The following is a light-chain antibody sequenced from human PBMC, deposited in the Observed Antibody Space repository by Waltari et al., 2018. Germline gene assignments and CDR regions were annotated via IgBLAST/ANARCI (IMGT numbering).Light chain of an antibody. V-gene: IGLV1-44*01. CDR3: ATWDESLRGRV. CDR1: SSTIGRNP. J-gene: IGLJ3*02. Sequence: QSVLTQPPSTSATPGQRVTLSCSGSSSTIGRNPVSWFQQLPGTATKLLLYGGNERPPGVSDRFAGSTSGTSASLAISGLQSEDEADYYCATWDESLRGRVFGGGTKLTVL. CDR2: GGN.